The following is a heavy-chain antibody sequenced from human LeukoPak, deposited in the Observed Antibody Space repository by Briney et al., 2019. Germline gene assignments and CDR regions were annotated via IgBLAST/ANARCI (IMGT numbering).Heavy chain of an antibody. CDR2: IYYSGNT. D-gene: IGHD3-10*01. V-gene: IGHV4-59*08. J-gene: IGHJ5*02. CDR1: GGSISSYY. CDR3: ARGVYYGSGSYYLNWFDP. Sequence: PSETLSLTCTVSGGSISSYYWSWIRQPPGKGLEWIRYIYYSGNTNYNPSLKSRVTISVDTSKNQFSLKLSSVTAADTAVYYCARGVYYGSGSYYLNWFDPWGQGTLVTVSS.